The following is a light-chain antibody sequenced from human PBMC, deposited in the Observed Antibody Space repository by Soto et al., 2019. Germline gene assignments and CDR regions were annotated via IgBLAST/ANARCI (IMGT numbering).Light chain of an antibody. CDR1: SSNIGNHY. CDR2: ENH. V-gene: IGLV1-51*02. J-gene: IGLJ3*02. Sequence: QSVLTQPPSVSAAPGQKVTISCSGSSSNIGNHYVSWYQYLPGTAPKLLIFENHKRPSTIPDRFSASKSGTSATLGITGLQTVDEAEYFCGTWDSSLGAWVFGGGTKLTVL. CDR3: GTWDSSLGAWV.